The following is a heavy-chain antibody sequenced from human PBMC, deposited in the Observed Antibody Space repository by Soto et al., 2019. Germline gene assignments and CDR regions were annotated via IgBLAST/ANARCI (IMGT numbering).Heavy chain of an antibody. Sequence: QVQLQESGPGLVKPSDTLSHTCAVSGSPISSSNGWGGIRQPPGKGLEWIGYIYFSGSTYYNPSLKRRVTKSVDTAKNQFSLKLSSVTAVDTAVYYCARKNGVLDAFDIWGQGTMVTVSS. CDR3: ARKNGVLDAFDI. CDR1: GSPISSSNG. D-gene: IGHD4-17*01. CDR2: IYFSGST. V-gene: IGHV4-28*01. J-gene: IGHJ3*02.